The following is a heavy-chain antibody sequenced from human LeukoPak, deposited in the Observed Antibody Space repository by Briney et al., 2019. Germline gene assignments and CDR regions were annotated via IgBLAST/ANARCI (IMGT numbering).Heavy chain of an antibody. J-gene: IGHJ4*02. CDR3: ATGGVQLWLPFDY. Sequence: ASVKVSCKVSGYTLTELSMHWVRQAPGEGLEWMGCFDPEDGETIYAQKFQGRVTMTEGTSTDTAYMELSSLRSEDTAVYYCATGGVQLWLPFDYWGQGTLVTVSS. CDR2: FDPEDGET. D-gene: IGHD5-18*01. CDR1: GYTLTELS. V-gene: IGHV1-24*01.